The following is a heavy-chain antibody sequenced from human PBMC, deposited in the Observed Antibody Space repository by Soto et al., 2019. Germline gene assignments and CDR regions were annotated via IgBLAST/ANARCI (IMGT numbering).Heavy chain of an antibody. CDR3: ARDLSGYDLGYYYGMDV. D-gene: IGHD5-12*01. CDR2: IWYDGSNK. CDR1: GFTFSSYG. Sequence: GGSLRLSCAASGFTFSSYGMYWVRQAPGKGLEWVAVIWYDGSNKYYADSVKGRFTISRDNSKNTLYLQMNSLRAEGTAVYYCARDLSGYDLGYYYGMDVWGQGTTVTVSS. V-gene: IGHV3-33*01. J-gene: IGHJ6*02.